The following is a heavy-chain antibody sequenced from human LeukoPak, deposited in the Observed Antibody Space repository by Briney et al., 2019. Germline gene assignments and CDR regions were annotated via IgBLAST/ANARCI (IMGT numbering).Heavy chain of an antibody. D-gene: IGHD3-22*01. CDR2: ISDSGGGT. J-gene: IGHJ4*02. CDR3: AKRGVVIRVILVGFHKEAYYFDS. CDR1: GITLSNYG. V-gene: IGHV3-23*01. Sequence: GGSLRLSCAVSGITLSNYGMTWLCQAPRKGLEWVAGISDSGGGTYYSDSVKGRFTISRDNPKNTLYLQMNSLRAEDTAVYFCAKRGVVIRVILVGFHKEAYYFDSWGQGALVTVSS.